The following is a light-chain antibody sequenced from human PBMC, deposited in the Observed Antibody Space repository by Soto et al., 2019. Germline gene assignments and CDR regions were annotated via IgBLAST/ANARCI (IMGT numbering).Light chain of an antibody. CDR2: AAS. CDR3: HQSAGSLTWT. J-gene: IGKJ1*01. CDR1: QTIRYS. V-gene: IGKV1-39*01. Sequence: DIQMTQSPSSLSASVGDRVTITCRASQTIRYSLNWYQQKPGKAPKVLIYAASSLQSGVPPRFSGSGSGTDFALTISSLQPEDFATYYCHQSAGSLTWTFGQGTKVDIK.